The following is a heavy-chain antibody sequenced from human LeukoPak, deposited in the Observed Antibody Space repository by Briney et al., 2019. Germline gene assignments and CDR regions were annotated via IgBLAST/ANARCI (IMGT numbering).Heavy chain of an antibody. Sequence: PGGSLRLSCAASGFTFSDYAMSWIRQAPGQGLEWVSYISRSGDTIDYADSVKGRFSISRDNAKNSLYLQMNSLRAEDTAVYYCAGYHWNSGVVYWGQETLVTVSS. D-gene: IGHD1-7*01. CDR1: GFTFSDYA. CDR3: AGYHWNSGVVY. J-gene: IGHJ4*02. CDR2: ISRSGDTI. V-gene: IGHV3-11*01.